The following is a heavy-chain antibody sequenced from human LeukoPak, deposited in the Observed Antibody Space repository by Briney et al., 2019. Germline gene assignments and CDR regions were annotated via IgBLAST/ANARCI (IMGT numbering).Heavy chain of an antibody. J-gene: IGHJ4*02. CDR3: ARQGWLQQTIDY. CDR1: GGSISSYY. Sequence: SETLSLTCTVSGGSISSYYWSWIRQPPGKGLEWIGYIYYSGSTNYNPSLKSRVTISVDTSKNQFSLKLSSVTAADTAVYYCARQGWLQQTIDYWGQGTLVTVSS. CDR2: IYYSGST. V-gene: IGHV4-59*01. D-gene: IGHD5-24*01.